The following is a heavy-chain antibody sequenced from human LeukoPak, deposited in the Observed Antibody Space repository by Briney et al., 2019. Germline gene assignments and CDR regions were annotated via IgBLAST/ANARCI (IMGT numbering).Heavy chain of an antibody. CDR2: IRYDGSNK. CDR1: GFTFSSYG. J-gene: IGHJ6*03. V-gene: IGHV3-30*02. CDR3: AKGRHSRTYGSGIIYYMDV. D-gene: IGHD3-10*01. Sequence: GGSLRLSCAASGFTFSSYGMHWVRQAPGKGLEWVAFIRYDGSNKYYADSVKGRFTISRDNSKNTLYLQMNSLRAEDTAVYYCAKGRHSRTYGSGIIYYMDVWGKGTTVTVSS.